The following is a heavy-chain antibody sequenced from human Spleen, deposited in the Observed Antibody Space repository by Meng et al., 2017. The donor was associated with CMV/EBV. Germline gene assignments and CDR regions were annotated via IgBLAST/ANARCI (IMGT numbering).Heavy chain of an antibody. J-gene: IGHJ4*02. Sequence: GGSFSGYYWSWIRQPPGKGLEWIGEINHSGSTNYNPSLKSRVTISVDTSKNQFSLKLSSVTAADTAVYYCARGEISCSSTSCFFDYWGQGTLVTVSS. CDR2: INHSGST. CDR1: GGSFSGYY. CDR3: ARGEISCSSTSCFFDY. D-gene: IGHD2-2*01. V-gene: IGHV4-34*01.